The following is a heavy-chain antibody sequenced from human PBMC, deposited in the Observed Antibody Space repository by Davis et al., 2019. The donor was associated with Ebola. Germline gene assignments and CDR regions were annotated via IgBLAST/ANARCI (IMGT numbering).Heavy chain of an antibody. Sequence: KVSCKGSGYTFTNFWIGWVRQMPGRGLEWMGIIYPADSDTRYSPSFQGQVTISADKSISTAYLQWSSLKASDTAMYYCARHLSYYYYYYGMDVWGQGTTVTVSS. CDR2: IYPADSDT. V-gene: IGHV5-51*01. J-gene: IGHJ6*02. CDR1: GYTFTNFW. CDR3: ARHLSYYYYYYGMDV.